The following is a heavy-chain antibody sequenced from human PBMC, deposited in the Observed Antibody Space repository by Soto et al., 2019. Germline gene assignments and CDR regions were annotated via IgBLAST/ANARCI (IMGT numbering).Heavy chain of an antibody. CDR1: GDSITSTDYY. CDR3: ARHWRTGYSTVFGVVMGWFDP. V-gene: IGHV4-39*01. D-gene: IGHD3-3*01. CDR2: IYYSGST. Sequence: SETLSLTCTATGDSITSTDYYWGWIRHPPGKGLEWVASIYYSGSTYHNPSPKSRVTISVDTSKNQFSLKVTSVTAADTAVYYCARHWRTGYSTVFGVVMGWFDPWGQGTMV. J-gene: IGHJ5*02.